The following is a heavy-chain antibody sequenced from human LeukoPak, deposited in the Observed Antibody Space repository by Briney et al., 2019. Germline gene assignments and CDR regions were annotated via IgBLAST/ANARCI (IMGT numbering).Heavy chain of an antibody. CDR1: GNTFTSYY. V-gene: IGHV1-46*01. CDR3: AGWDENIYGQPQGGSLDY. Sequence: ASVKVSCKASGNTFTSYYIHWVRQAPGQGLEWMGIISPGGGSTSYAQTFEGRVTMTRDTSTSTVYMELSSLRSEDTAVYYCAGWDENIYGQPQGGSLDYWGQGTLVTVSS. CDR2: ISPGGGST. D-gene: IGHD5-18*01. J-gene: IGHJ4*02.